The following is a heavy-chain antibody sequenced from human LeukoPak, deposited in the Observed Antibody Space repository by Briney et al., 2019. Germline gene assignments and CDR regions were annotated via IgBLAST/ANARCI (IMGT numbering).Heavy chain of an antibody. CDR2: ISSSGSTI. D-gene: IGHD3-16*01. J-gene: IGHJ4*02. Sequence: GGSLRLSCAASGFTFSSYEMNWVRQAPGKGLEWVSYISSSGSTIYYADSVKGRFTISRDNAKNSLYLQMNSLRAEDTAVYYCAKDHRTYYDYVWGSYCDYWGQGTLVTVSS. CDR1: GFTFSSYE. CDR3: AKDHRTYYDYVWGSYCDY. V-gene: IGHV3-48*03.